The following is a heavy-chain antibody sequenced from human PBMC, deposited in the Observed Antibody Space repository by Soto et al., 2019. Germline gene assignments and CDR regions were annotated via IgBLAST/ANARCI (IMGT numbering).Heavy chain of an antibody. V-gene: IGHV3-15*01. J-gene: IGHJ6*03. CDR1: GLTFSNTW. D-gene: IGHD5-12*01. CDR3: TTALSGYDWRLPGGPYYYYYYMDV. Sequence: GGSLRLSCAASGLTFSNTWMSWVRQAPGKGLEWVAHIKSNTDRGTTDYAAPVKGRFTISRDDSKNMLYLQMNSLKTEDTAVYYCTTALSGYDWRLPGGPYYYYYYMDVWGRGTTVTVSS. CDR2: IKSNTDRGTT.